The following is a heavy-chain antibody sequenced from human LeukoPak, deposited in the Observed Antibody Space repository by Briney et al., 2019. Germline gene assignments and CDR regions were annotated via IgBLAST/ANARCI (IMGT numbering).Heavy chain of an antibody. V-gene: IGHV3-15*01. D-gene: IGHD4-17*01. CDR2: IKSKTYGGTT. Sequence: PGGSLRLSCAASGISFSGAWMAWVRQPPGKGLEWVGRIKSKTYGGTTDYAAPVKGRFTISRDDSKNTLCLQMNSLKTEDTAVYYCTTDFGDYGAHWGQGTLVTVSS. CDR1: GISFSGAW. CDR3: TTDFGDYGAH. J-gene: IGHJ4*02.